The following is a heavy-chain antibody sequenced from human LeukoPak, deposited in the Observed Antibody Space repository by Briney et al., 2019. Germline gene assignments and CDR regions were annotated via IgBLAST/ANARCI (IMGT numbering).Heavy chain of an antibody. V-gene: IGHV1-24*01. J-gene: IGHJ4*02. CDR3: ATEAVSLVSSGYRNFDY. CDR2: FDPEEGEI. Sequence: ASLNPSCELSRVAPTEVAMPCVRQAPRTGTAGVGGFDPEEGEIVYAQKFQGRITMTEDTSTEIAYMDLSSVTPEHTTIYYCATEAVSLVSSGYRNFDYWGQGTLVTVSS. D-gene: IGHD6-25*01. CDR1: RVAPTEVA.